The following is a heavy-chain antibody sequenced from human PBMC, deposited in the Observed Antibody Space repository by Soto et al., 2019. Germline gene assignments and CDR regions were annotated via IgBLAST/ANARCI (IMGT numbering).Heavy chain of an antibody. V-gene: IGHV3-21*01. CDR2: ISSSSSYI. J-gene: IGHJ3*02. CDR3: ARDFLPITMIVVAHDAFDI. D-gene: IGHD3-22*01. Sequence: GGSLRLSCAASGFTFSSYSMNWVRQAPGKGLEWVSSISSSSSYIYYADSVKGRFTISRDNAKNSLYLQMNSLRAEDTAVYYCARDFLPITMIVVAHDAFDIWGQGTMVTVSS. CDR1: GFTFSSYS.